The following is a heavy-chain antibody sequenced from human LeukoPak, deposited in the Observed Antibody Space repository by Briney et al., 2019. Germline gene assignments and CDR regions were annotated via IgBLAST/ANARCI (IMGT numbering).Heavy chain of an antibody. CDR2: FDPEDGEA. D-gene: IGHD6-13*01. Sequence: ASVKVSCKVSGYTLTELSMHWVRQAPGKGLEWMGGFDPEDGEAIYAQKFQGRVTMTEDTSTDTAYMELSSLRSEDTAVYYCATLAAVRGYSSSWYEYYFDYWGQGTLVTVPS. CDR1: GYTLTELS. CDR3: ATLAAVRGYSSSWYEYYFDY. J-gene: IGHJ4*02. V-gene: IGHV1-24*01.